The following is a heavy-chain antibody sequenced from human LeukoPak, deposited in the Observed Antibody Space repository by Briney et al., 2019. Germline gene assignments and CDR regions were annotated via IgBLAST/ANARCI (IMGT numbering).Heavy chain of an antibody. D-gene: IGHD5-12*01. V-gene: IGHV3-30*02. CDR2: IRYDGINK. CDR1: GLTFSNHG. CDR3: AKDIATMRWLRPDPSVDY. Sequence: GGSLRLSCAASGLTFSNHGMHWVRQAPGKGLEWVSFIRYDGINKYYPDSVKGRFTISGDNSKNTLYLHMNSLRAEDTAVYYCAKDIATMRWLRPDPSVDYWGQGTLVTVSS. J-gene: IGHJ4*02.